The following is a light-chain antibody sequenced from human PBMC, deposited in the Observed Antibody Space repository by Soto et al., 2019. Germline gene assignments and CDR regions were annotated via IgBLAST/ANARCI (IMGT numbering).Light chain of an antibody. V-gene: IGKV1-27*01. CDR2: AAS. CDR3: QKYSGVPLS. Sequence: DIQVTQFPSSLSASVGDRITITCRASQAIGNYLAWYQQKPGKVPKLLIYAASTLQPGVPSRFSGSRSGTDFTLTVSSLQPEDVATYYCQKYSGVPLSFGPGTKVEIK. CDR1: QAIGNY. J-gene: IGKJ3*01.